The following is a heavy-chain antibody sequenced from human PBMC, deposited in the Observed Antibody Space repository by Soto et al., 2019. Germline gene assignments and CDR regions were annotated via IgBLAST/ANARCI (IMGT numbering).Heavy chain of an antibody. CDR3: ARDPAGTTEGGYYYYYYGMDV. J-gene: IGHJ6*02. V-gene: IGHV6-1*01. Sequence: SQTLSLTCAISGDSVSSNSAAWNWIRQSPSRGLEWLGRTYYRSKWYNDYAVSVKSRITINPGTSKNQFSLQLNSVTPEDTAVYYCARDPAGTTEGGYYYYYYGMDVWGQGTTVTVSS. CDR2: TYYRSKWYN. D-gene: IGHD1-7*01. CDR1: GDSVSSNSAA.